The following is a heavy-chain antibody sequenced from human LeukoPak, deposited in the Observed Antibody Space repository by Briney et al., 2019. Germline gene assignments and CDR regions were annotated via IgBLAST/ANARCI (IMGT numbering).Heavy chain of an antibody. J-gene: IGHJ4*02. CDR2: INPNSGGR. D-gene: IGHD5-24*01. Sequence: ASVKVSCKPSGSTFTPYYMHWVPQAPGQGLGWWGWINPNSGGRNYAQNFHSRVTMIRDTSISTAYMELSRLRSDDTAVYYCARDRVRRWLPLDYWGQGTLVTVSS. CDR3: ARDRVRRWLPLDY. CDR1: GSTFTPYY. V-gene: IGHV1-2*02.